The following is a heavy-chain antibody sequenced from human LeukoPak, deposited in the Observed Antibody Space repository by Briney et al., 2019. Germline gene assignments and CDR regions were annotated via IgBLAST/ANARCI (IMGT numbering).Heavy chain of an antibody. Sequence: PSETLSLTCTVSGGSISSSGYYWSWIRQPPGKGLEWIGYVYYSGSTNYNPSLKSRVTISVDTSKNQFSLKLTSVTAADTAVYYCARGDSGSFSQFDCWGQGTLVTVSS. D-gene: IGHD1-26*01. CDR2: VYYSGST. V-gene: IGHV4-61*08. J-gene: IGHJ4*02. CDR1: GGSISSSGYY. CDR3: ARGDSGSFSQFDC.